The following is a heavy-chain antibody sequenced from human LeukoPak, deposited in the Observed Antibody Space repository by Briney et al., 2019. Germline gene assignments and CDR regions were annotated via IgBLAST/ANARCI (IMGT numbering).Heavy chain of an antibody. Sequence: SETLSLTCTVSGGSISSSNYNWGWIRQPPGKGLEWIGSIYYSGSTYYNPSLKSRVTISVDTSRNQFSLKLSSVTAADTSVYYCARHHGRLQSFGYWGQGTLVTVSS. D-gene: IGHD5-24*01. CDR2: IYYSGST. V-gene: IGHV4-39*01. CDR1: GGSISSSNYN. CDR3: ARHHGRLQSFGY. J-gene: IGHJ4*02.